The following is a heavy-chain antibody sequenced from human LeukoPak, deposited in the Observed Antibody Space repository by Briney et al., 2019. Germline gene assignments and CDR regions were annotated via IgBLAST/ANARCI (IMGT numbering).Heavy chain of an antibody. D-gene: IGHD3-22*01. CDR1: GFTFSSYE. V-gene: IGHV3-48*03. CDR3: ARVPKYSHYDSSGYYFDY. CDR2: ISSSGSTI. Sequence: GGSLRLSCAASGFTFSSYEMNWVRQAPGKGLEWVSYISSSGSTIYYADSVKGRFTISGDNAKNSLYLQMNSLRAEDTAVYYCARVPKYSHYDSSGYYFDYWGQGTLVTVSS. J-gene: IGHJ4*02.